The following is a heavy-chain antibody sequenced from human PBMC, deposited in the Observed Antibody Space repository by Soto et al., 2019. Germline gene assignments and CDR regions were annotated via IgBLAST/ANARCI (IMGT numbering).Heavy chain of an antibody. D-gene: IGHD5-12*01. J-gene: IGHJ5*02. CDR1: GGTFSSYT. CDR3: ARDPVPVAPAAQNWFDP. CDR2: IIPILGIA. Sequence: SVKVSCKAPGGTFSSYTISWVRQAPGQGLEWMGRIIPILGIANYAQKFQGRVTITADKSTSTAYMELSSLRSEDTAVYYCARDPVPVAPAAQNWFDPWGQGTLVTVSS. V-gene: IGHV1-69*04.